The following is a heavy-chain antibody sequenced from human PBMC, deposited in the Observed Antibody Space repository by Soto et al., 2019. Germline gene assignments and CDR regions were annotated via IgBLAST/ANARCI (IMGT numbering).Heavy chain of an antibody. CDR2: ISSTSSYT. CDR3: ARELGTAMGPHDY. Sequence: QVHLVESGGGLVKPGGSLRLSCAVSGFTFSDYYMIWIRQAPGKGLEWVSYISSTSSYTNYGDSVKGRFTISRDNAKNSLYLQMNSLRAEDTAVYYCARELGTAMGPHDYWGQGTLVTVSS. J-gene: IGHJ4*02. V-gene: IGHV3-11*06. CDR1: GFTFSDYY. D-gene: IGHD5-18*01.